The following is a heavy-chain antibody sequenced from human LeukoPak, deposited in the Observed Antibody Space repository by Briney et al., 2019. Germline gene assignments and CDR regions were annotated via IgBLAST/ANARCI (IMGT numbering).Heavy chain of an antibody. CDR3: ARDRGGCNYGCCDY. CDR1: GFTFSNYE. V-gene: IGHV3-48*03. J-gene: IGHJ4*02. D-gene: IGHD3-10*01. CDR2: ISTGASSI. Sequence: GGSLRLSCAASGFTFSNYEMNWVRQAPGKGLEWLSYISTGASSIYYADSVKGRFTISRDNAKNSLYLQMSSLRAEDTAVYYCARDRGGCNYGCCDYWGQGTLVTVSS.